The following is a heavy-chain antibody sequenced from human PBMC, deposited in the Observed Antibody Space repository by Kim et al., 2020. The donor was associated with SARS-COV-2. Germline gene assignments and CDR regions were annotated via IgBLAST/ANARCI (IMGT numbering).Heavy chain of an antibody. D-gene: IGHD3-22*01. J-gene: IGHJ4*02. Sequence: RQSRVTISVDTSKSQFSLKLSSVTAADTAVYYCARSYYDSSGYYLSAFDYWGQGTLVTVSS. V-gene: IGHV4-34*01. CDR3: ARSYYDSSGYYLSAFDY.